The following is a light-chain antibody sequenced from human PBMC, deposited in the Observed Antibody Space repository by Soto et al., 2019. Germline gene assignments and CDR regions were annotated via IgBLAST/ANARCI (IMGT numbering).Light chain of an antibody. V-gene: IGKV3-20*01. CDR1: QTVRNNY. J-gene: IGKJ4*01. CDR2: DAS. Sequence: EFVLTQSPGTLSLSPGERATLSCRASQTVRNNYLAWYQQKPGQAPRLLIYDASSRATGIPDMFSGGESGTDFTLTITRLEPEDFAVYYCQQFSSYPLTFGGGTKVDIK. CDR3: QQFSSYPLT.